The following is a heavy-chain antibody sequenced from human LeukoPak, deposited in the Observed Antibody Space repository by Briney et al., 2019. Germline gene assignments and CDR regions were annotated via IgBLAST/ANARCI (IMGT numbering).Heavy chain of an antibody. Sequence: PSETLSLTCTVSGGSISGYYWNWIRQLPGKGLEWIGYIYYSGSTKYNPSLKSRVTISVDMSKNQFSLKLSSVTAADTAVYYCARVITMIRGLDPWGQGTLVTVSS. J-gene: IGHJ5*02. V-gene: IGHV4-59*01. D-gene: IGHD3-10*01. CDR1: GGSISGYY. CDR2: IYYSGST. CDR3: ARVITMIRGLDP.